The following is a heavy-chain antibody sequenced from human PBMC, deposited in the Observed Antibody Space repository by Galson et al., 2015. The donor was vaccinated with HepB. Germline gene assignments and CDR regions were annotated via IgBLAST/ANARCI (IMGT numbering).Heavy chain of an antibody. CDR3: ASSPLPAAMLPEDY. V-gene: IGHV1-69*13. Sequence: SVKVSCKASGGTFSSYAISWVRQAPGQGLEWMGGIIPIFGTANYAQKFQGRVTITADESTSTAYMELSSLRSEDTAVYYCASSPLPAAMLPEDYWGQGTLVTVSS. CDR1: GGTFSSYA. CDR2: IIPIFGTA. D-gene: IGHD2-2*01. J-gene: IGHJ4*02.